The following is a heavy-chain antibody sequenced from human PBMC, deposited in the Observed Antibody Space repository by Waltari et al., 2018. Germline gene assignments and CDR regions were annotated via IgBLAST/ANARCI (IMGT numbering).Heavy chain of an antibody. V-gene: IGHV3-74*01. Sequence: EVQLVESGGGLVQPGGSLRLSCAASGFIFSSYWMHWVRQAPGKGLVWVSRLNDDGSVTTYADSVKGRFSISRDNAKNTLYLQMNSLRAEDTAVYYCAREYSNSRYFDYWGPGTLVTVSS. CDR3: AREYSNSRYFDY. CDR1: GFIFSSYW. CDR2: LNDDGSVT. D-gene: IGHD6-6*01. J-gene: IGHJ4*02.